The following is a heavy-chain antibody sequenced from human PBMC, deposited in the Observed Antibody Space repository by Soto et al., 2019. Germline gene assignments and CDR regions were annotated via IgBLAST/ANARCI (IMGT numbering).Heavy chain of an antibody. D-gene: IGHD3-10*01. J-gene: IGHJ4*02. CDR2: IIPVFGTP. Sequence: QEHLVQSGAEVKKPGSSVKVSCKDSGGLFSSYAISWVRQAPGQGLEWMGGIIPVFGTPFYAQKFQGGVTITADESTNTAYLELSSLRSEDTAMYYCARGDSPYVWFSEFWGQGSLVTVSS. V-gene: IGHV1-69*01. CDR1: GGLFSSYA. CDR3: ARGDSPYVWFSEF.